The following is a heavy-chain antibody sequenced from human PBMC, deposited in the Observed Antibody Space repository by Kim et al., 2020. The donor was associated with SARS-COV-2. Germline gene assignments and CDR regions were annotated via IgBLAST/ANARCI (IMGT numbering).Heavy chain of an antibody. D-gene: IGHD6-13*01. V-gene: IGHV4-39*01. CDR1: GGSISSSSYY. CDR3: ARHSTIPGRSSWQPPYNWFDP. J-gene: IGHJ5*02. Sequence: SETLSLTCTVSGGSISSSSYYWGWIRQPPGKGLEWIGSIYYSGSTYYNPSLKSRVTISVDTSKNQFSLKLSSVTAADTAVYYCARHSTIPGRSSWQPPYNWFDPWGQGTLVTVSS. CDR2: IYYSGST.